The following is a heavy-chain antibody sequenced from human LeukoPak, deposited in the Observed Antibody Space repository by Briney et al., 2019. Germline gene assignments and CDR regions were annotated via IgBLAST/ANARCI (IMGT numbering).Heavy chain of an antibody. CDR2: INPNSGGT. V-gene: IGHV1-2*02. CDR1: GYTFTGYY. CDR3: ARLWYSSSWQFVDY. J-gene: IGHJ4*02. D-gene: IGHD6-13*01. Sequence: ASVKVSCKASGYTFTGYYMHWVRQAPGQGLEWMGWINPNSGGTNYAQKFQGRVTMTRDTSISTAYMELSRLRSDDTAVYYCARLWYSSSWQFVDYWGQGTLVTVSS.